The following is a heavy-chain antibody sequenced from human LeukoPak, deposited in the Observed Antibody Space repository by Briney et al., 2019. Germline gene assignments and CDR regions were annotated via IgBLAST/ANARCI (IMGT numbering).Heavy chain of an antibody. Sequence: GASVKVSCKASGGTFSSYAISWVRQAPGQGLEWMGGIIPIFGTANYAQKFQGRVTITTDESTSTAYMELSSLRSEDAAVYYCARGSACSGGSCYYYYYMDVWGKGTTVTVSS. CDR3: ARGSACSGGSCYYYYYMDV. D-gene: IGHD2-15*01. CDR2: IIPIFGTA. J-gene: IGHJ6*03. CDR1: GGTFSSYA. V-gene: IGHV1-69*05.